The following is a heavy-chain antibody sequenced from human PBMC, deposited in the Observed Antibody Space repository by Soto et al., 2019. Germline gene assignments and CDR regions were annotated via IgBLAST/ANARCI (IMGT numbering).Heavy chain of an antibody. CDR3: AVLTTVTDADY. V-gene: IGHV3-23*01. Sequence: EVQLLESGGGLVQPGGSLRLSCAASGFMFSSYVMSWVRQAPGKGLEWVSGVSGSGSRTYYADSVKGRFSISRDNSRNTLYLQLNSLRAEDPAVYYCAVLTTVTDADYWGQGTLVTVPS. CDR1: GFMFSSYV. CDR2: VSGSGSRT. J-gene: IGHJ4*02. D-gene: IGHD4-17*01.